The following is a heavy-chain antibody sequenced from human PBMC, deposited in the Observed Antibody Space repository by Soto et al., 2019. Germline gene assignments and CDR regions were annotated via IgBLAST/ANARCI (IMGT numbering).Heavy chain of an antibody. J-gene: IGHJ4*02. Sequence: QVQLQESGPGLVRPSETLSLTCTVSGASISSPNYWGWVRQPPGKGLEWIGSLDYSGSTHYNPSLESRVPLSMDTSRNHFSLRLTSVTAAATAMYFCARRDCSGGSCYFDYWGQGTLVAVSA. CDR2: LDYSGST. CDR1: GASISSPNY. D-gene: IGHD2-15*01. V-gene: IGHV4-39*02. CDR3: ARRDCSGGSCYFDY.